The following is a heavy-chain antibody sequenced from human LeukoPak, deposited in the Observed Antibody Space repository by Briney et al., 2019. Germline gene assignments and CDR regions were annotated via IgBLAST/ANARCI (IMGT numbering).Heavy chain of an antibody. CDR2: ISSSSSYI. Sequence: GGSLRLSCAASGFTFSSYSMKWVRQAPGKGLEWVSSISSSSSYIYYADSVKGRFTISRDNAKNSLYLQMNSLRAEDTAVYYCAQNRPWNARDYWGQGTMVTVSS. CDR3: AQNRPWNARDY. D-gene: IGHD1-1*01. V-gene: IGHV3-21*01. CDR1: GFTFSSYS. J-gene: IGHJ4*02.